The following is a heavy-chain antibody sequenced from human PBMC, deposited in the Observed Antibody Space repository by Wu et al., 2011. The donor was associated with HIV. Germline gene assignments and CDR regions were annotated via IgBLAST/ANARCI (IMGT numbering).Heavy chain of an antibody. CDR1: GYTFSTSG. Sequence: QVQLVQSGAEVKKPGASVKVSCKASGYTFSTSGVSWVRQAPGQGLEWMGWISTYSGNTKYAQRLQGRVSMTTDTPANIAYMELRSLRSDDTAVYYCSREIISVAGTWYSHYGMDVWGQGTTVTVSS. J-gene: IGHJ6*02. CDR3: SREIISVAGTWYSHYGMDV. V-gene: IGHV1-18*01. D-gene: IGHD6-19*01. CDR2: ISTYSGNT.